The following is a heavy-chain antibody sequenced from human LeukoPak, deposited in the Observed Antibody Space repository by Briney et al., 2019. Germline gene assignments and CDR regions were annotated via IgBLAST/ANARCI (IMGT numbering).Heavy chain of an antibody. J-gene: IGHJ4*02. V-gene: IGHV4-59*01. CDR2: IYYRGST. Sequence: SETLSLTCTVSGGSISSYYWSWVRQPPGKGLEWIGYIYYRGSTNYNPSLKSRVTISVDTSKNQFSLKLSSVTAADSAIYFCARGDFDARGYSVPFDYWGQGALVTVSS. CDR3: ARGDFDARGYSVPFDY. CDR1: GGSISSYY. D-gene: IGHD3-22*01.